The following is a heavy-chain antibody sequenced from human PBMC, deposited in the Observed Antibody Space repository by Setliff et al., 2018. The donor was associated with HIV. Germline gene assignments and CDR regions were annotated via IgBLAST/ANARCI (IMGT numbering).Heavy chain of an antibody. V-gene: IGHV4-61*09. CDR3: ARVGYHGSGRYSSDY. Sequence: TSETLSLTCTVSGGSISSGSYYWSWIRQPAGKGLEWIGHIHTSGSTKYNPSLKSRVTISADTSKNQFSLNLSSVTAAETAVYYCARVGYHGSGRYSSDYWGQGTLVTVSS. CDR1: GGSISSGSYY. J-gene: IGHJ4*02. D-gene: IGHD3-10*01. CDR2: IHTSGST.